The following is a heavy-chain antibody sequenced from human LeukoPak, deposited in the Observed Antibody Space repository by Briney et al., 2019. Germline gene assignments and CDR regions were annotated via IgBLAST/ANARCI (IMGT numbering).Heavy chain of an antibody. CDR2: ISSSSSYI. CDR1: GFTFSSYS. V-gene: IGHV3-21*01. D-gene: IGHD5-24*01. CDR3: ARGGDGYNYYFDY. J-gene: IGHJ4*02. Sequence: GGSLRLSCAASGFTFSSYSMNWVRQASGKGLEWVSSISSSSSYIYYADSVKGRFTISRDNAKNSLYLQMNSLRAEDTAVYYCARGGDGYNYYFDYWGQGTLVTVSS.